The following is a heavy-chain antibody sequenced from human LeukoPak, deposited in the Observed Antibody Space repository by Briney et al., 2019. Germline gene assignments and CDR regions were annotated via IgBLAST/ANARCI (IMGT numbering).Heavy chain of an antibody. Sequence: PSETLSLTCTVSGGSISSYYWSWIRQPPGKGLEWIGYIYYSGSTNYNASLKSRVTISVDTSKNQFSLKLSSVTAADTAVYYCAREDQLLTGWFDPWGQGTLVTVSS. V-gene: IGHV4-59*01. CDR2: IYYSGST. J-gene: IGHJ5*02. CDR1: GGSISSYY. CDR3: AREDQLLTGWFDP. D-gene: IGHD2-2*01.